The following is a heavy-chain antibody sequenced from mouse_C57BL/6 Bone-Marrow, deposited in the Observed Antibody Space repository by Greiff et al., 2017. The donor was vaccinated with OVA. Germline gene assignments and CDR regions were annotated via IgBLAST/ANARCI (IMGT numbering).Heavy chain of an antibody. J-gene: IGHJ3*01. V-gene: IGHV1-26*01. D-gene: IGHD2-5*01. CDR3: ARTYYSNFSFAY. CDR2: INPNNGGT. CDR1: GYTFTDYY. Sequence: EVQLQQSGPELVKPGASVKISCKASGYTFTDYYMNWVKQSHGKSLEWIGDINPNNGGTSYNQKFKGKATLTVDKSSSTAYMELRSLTSEDSAVYYCARTYYSNFSFAYWGQGTLVTVSA.